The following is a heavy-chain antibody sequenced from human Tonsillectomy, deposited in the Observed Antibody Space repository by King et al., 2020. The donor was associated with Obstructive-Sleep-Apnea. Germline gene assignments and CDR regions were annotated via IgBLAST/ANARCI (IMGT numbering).Heavy chain of an antibody. J-gene: IGHJ4*02. CDR3: AKVLIYGADFGY. D-gene: IGHD2/OR15-2a*01. V-gene: IGHV3-23*04. CDR2: ISGSGGGT. CDR1: GFTFSTYA. Sequence: VQLVESGGGLVQPGGSLRLSCAASGFTFSTYAMSWVRQAPGTGLEWVSVISGSGGGTYYADSVKGRFTISRDNSKNTLYLQMNSLRAEDTAVYYCAKVLIYGADFGYWGQGTLVTVSS.